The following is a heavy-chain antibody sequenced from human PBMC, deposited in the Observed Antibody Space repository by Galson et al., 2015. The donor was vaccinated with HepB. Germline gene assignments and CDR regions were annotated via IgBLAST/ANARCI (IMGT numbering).Heavy chain of an antibody. J-gene: IGHJ3*02. V-gene: IGHV3-15*04. CDR2: IESKTDGGTT. CDR3: TTDWTAAAFGI. Sequence: SLRLSCAASGFTFSNDWMSWVRQAPGKGLEWVGRIESKTDGGTTDYAAPVKGRFTISRDDSKNTLYLQMNSLKTEDTAVYYCTTDWTAAAFGIWGQGTMVTVSS. CDR1: GFTFSNDW. D-gene: IGHD3/OR15-3a*01.